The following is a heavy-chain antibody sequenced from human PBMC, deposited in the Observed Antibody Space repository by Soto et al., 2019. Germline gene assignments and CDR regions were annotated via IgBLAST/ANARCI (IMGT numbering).Heavy chain of an antibody. D-gene: IGHD3-10*01. J-gene: IGHJ4*02. Sequence: QLQLQESGPGLVKPSETLSLTCTVSGGSISSSSYYWGWIRQPPGKGLEWIGSIYYSGSTYYNTSLKSRVTISVDTSKNQFSLKLSSVTAADTAVYYCASYYGSGSYFIYWGQGTLVTVSS. CDR2: IYYSGST. CDR3: ASYYGSGSYFIY. V-gene: IGHV4-39*01. CDR1: GGSISSSSYY.